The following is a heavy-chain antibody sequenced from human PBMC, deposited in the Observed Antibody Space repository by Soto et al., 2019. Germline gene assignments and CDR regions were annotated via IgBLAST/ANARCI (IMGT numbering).Heavy chain of an antibody. D-gene: IGHD3-22*01. J-gene: IGHJ4*02. CDR3: ARADTYYYDSSGYYHFDY. CDR2: INPSGGST. Sequence: ASVKVSCKASGYTFTSYYMHWVRQAPGQGLEWMGIINPSGGSTSYAQKFQGRVTMTRDTSTSTVYMELSSLRSEDTAVYYCARADTYYYDSSGYYHFDYWGQGTLVTVSS. CDR1: GYTFTSYY. V-gene: IGHV1-46*01.